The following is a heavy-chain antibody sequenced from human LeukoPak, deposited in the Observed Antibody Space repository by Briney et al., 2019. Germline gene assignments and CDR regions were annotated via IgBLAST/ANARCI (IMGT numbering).Heavy chain of an antibody. V-gene: IGHV3-53*01. J-gene: IGHJ4*02. Sequence: GGSLRLSCAASGFTVSSNYMSWVRQAPGKGLEWVSVIYSGGSTYYADSVKGRFTISRDNSKNTLYLQMNSLRAEDTAVYYCARSGPQAPDCYHYWGQGTQVTVSS. CDR1: GFTVSSNY. CDR2: IYSGGST. D-gene: IGHD2-21*02. CDR3: ARSGPQAPDCYHY.